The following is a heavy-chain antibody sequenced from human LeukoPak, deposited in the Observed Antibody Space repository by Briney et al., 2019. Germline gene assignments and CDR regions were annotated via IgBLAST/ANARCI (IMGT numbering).Heavy chain of an antibody. CDR3: ARGPLSRPFDY. D-gene: IGHD2-15*01. J-gene: IGHJ4*02. CDR2: IKQDGSDK. V-gene: IGHV3-7*05. Sequence: GGSLRLSCTASGFTFSSSWMSWVRQAPGKGLEWVANIKQDGSDKYYVDSVKGRFTISRDNAKNSLYLQMDSLRAEDTAVYYCARGPLSRPFDYWGQGILVTVFS. CDR1: GFTFSSSW.